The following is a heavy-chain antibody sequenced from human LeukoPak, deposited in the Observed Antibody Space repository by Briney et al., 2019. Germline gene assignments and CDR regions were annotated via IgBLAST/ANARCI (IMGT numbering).Heavy chain of an antibody. CDR1: GGSFSGYY. V-gene: IGHV4-34*01. CDR3: AREAGSGWYGGTRREFDS. Sequence: SETLSLTCAVYGGSFSGYYWSWIRQPPGKGLEWIGEINHSGSTNYNPSLKSRVTISVDTSKNQFSLKLSSVTAADTAVYYCAREAGSGWYGGTRREFDSWGQGTLVTVSS. J-gene: IGHJ4*02. CDR2: INHSGST. D-gene: IGHD6-19*01.